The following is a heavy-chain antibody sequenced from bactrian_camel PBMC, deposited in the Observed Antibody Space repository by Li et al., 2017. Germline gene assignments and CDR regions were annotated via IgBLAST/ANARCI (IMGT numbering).Heavy chain of an antibody. CDR2: ITTWKSIT. CDR1: GYVGNSYC. CDR3: VTGTRIRGAYYEARAIGELMTY. D-gene: IGHD1*01. V-gene: IGHV3S1*01. Sequence: HVQLVESGGGSVQAGGSLRLSCIASGYVGNSYCMAWFRQTSGKGREGVASITTWKSITHYADSVKGRFTISQDNAKNTLYLQMESLKSEDTALYYCVTGTRIRGAYYEARAIGELMTYWGQGTQVTVS. J-gene: IGHJ4*01.